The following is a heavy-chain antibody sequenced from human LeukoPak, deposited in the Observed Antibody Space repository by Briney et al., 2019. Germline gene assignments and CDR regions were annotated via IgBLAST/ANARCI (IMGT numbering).Heavy chain of an antibody. V-gene: IGHV3-21*01. Sequence: GGSLRLSCAASGLIFSNYWAHWVRQAPGKGLEWVSSISSSSSHIYYADSLEGRFTISRDNAKNSLYLQMNSLRAEDTAVYYCARGKATLGTDSSGYYFGGQDYWGQGTLVTVSS. CDR3: ARGKATLGTDSSGYYFGGQDY. J-gene: IGHJ4*02. CDR2: ISSSSSHI. D-gene: IGHD3-22*01. CDR1: GLIFSNYW.